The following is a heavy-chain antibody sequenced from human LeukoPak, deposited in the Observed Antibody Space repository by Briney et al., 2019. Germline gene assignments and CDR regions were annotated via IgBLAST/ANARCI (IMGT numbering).Heavy chain of an antibody. Sequence: PGGSLRLSCAASGFTFSSFTMHWVRQAPGKGLEWVALISNDGSSEYYADSVKGRFTISRDNSKNTLYLQMNSLRTEDTAVYYCASLIGKDYNLFDYWGQGTLVTVSS. D-gene: IGHD4-11*01. CDR1: GFTFSSFT. CDR2: ISNDGSSE. V-gene: IGHV3-30-3*01. J-gene: IGHJ4*02. CDR3: ASLIGKDYNLFDY.